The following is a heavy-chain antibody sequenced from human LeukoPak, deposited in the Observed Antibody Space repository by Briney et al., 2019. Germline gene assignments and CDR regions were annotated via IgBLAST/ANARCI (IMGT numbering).Heavy chain of an antibody. CDR1: GGSISTYY. J-gene: IGHJ4*02. CDR3: ARDFFGDFLFDY. D-gene: IGHD4-17*01. V-gene: IGHV4-59*01. Sequence: PSETLSLTCTVSGGSISTYYWNWIRQPPGKGLEWIGYLYYCGSTNYNPSLKSRVTISVCTSKNQFSLKLSSVPAADTAVYYCARDFFGDFLFDYWGQGTLVTVSS. CDR2: LYYCGST.